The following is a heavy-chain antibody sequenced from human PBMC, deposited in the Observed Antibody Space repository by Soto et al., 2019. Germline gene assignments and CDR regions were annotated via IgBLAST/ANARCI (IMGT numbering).Heavy chain of an antibody. CDR2: VSAHNGNT. CDR3: ASSREGGSGRYFDY. Sequence: QVQLVQSGAEVRKPGASVKVSCKASGYTFTSYGLTWVRQAPAQVLEWMGWVSAHNGNTNYAQKLQGRVTMTTDTSTSTAYMELRSLRSDDTAVYYCASSREGGSGRYFDYWGQGTLVTVSS. J-gene: IGHJ4*02. CDR1: GYTFTSYG. V-gene: IGHV1-18*01. D-gene: IGHD1-26*01.